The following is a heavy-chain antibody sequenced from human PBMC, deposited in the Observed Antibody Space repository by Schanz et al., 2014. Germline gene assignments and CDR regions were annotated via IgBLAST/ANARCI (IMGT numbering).Heavy chain of an antibody. CDR2: IIPILGIA. D-gene: IGHD4-17*01. Sequence: GPGVKEPGASVKVSCEASRYTFTSYGISWVRQAPGQGLEWMGRIIPILGIATYAQKFQGRVTITADRSTSTAYMELSSLRSEDTAVYYCARGYGDSPTDFWGQGTLVTVSS. CDR3: ARGYGDSPTDF. CDR1: RYTFTSYG. J-gene: IGHJ4*02. V-gene: IGHV1-69*04.